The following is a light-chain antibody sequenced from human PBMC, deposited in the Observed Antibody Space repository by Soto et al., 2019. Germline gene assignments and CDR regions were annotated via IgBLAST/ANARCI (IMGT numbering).Light chain of an antibody. CDR1: QSIDNY. CDR3: QQSYSSPLT. J-gene: IGKJ4*01. CDR2: AAS. V-gene: IGKV1-39*01. Sequence: DIQMTQSPSSLSASVGDRVTITCRASQSIDNYLDWYQQKPGKDPNLLIYAASSLQSGVPSRFSGSGSGTDFTLTISSLQPEDFATYYCQQSYSSPLTFGGGTKVEIK.